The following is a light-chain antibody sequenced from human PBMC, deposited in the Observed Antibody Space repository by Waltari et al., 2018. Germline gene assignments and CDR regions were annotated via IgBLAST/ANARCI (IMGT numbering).Light chain of an antibody. CDR2: GAS. CDR1: QDIGNW. V-gene: IGKV1D-12*01. Sequence: DIHLTQHPSSVSASIGDRLTITCRASQDIGNWLAWYQQKPGKAPNLLIYGASSLQSGVPSRFSGSGSGTDFTLTISSLQPEDFATYYCHQANTFPFTFGGGTKVDIK. J-gene: IGKJ4*01. CDR3: HQANTFPFT.